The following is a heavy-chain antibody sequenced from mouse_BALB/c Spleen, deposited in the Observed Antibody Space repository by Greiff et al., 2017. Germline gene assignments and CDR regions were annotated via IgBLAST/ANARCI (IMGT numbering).Heavy chain of an antibody. D-gene: IGHD2-3*01. J-gene: IGHJ3*01. V-gene: IGHV1-54*01. CDR1: GYAFTNYL. Sequence: VRPGTSVKVSCKASGYAFTNYLIEWVKQRPGQGLEWIGVINPGSGGTNYNEKFKGKATLTADKSSSTAYMQLSSLTSDDSAVYFCARSGDGYLFAYWGQGTLVTVSA. CDR2: INPGSGGT. CDR3: ARSGDGYLFAY.